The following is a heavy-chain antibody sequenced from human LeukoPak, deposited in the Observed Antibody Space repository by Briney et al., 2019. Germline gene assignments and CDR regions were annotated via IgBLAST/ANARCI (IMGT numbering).Heavy chain of an antibody. V-gene: IGHV3-11*04. J-gene: IGHJ4*02. CDR2: ISSSGSTI. D-gene: IGHD2-2*01. Sequence: GGSLRLSCAASGFTFSDYYMSWIRQAPGKGLELVSYISSSGSTIYYADSVKGRFTISRDNAKNSLYLQMNRLRAEDTAVYYCARPRGCGSSRCNNFDYWGQGTLVTVSS. CDR1: GFTFSDYY. CDR3: ARPRGCGSSRCNNFDY.